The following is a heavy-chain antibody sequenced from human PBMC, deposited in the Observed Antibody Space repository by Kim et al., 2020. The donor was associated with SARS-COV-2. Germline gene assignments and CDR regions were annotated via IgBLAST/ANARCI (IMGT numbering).Heavy chain of an antibody. CDR3: AKDISYYDSSGYYGY. V-gene: IGHV3-43*01. D-gene: IGHD3-22*01. Sequence: DSVKGRFTISRDNSKNSLYLQMNSLRTEDTALYYCAKDISYYDSSGYYGYWGQGTLVTVSS. J-gene: IGHJ4*02.